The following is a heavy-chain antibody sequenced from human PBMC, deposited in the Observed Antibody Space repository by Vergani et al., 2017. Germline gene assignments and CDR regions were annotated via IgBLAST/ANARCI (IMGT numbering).Heavy chain of an antibody. CDR2: IHYTGST. Sequence: QVQLQESGPGLVKPSETLSLTCTVSGDSISAYYWSWIRQPPGKGLEWIGYIHYTGSTYYNPSLKSRVTISVDTSKNQFSLRLSSVTAADTAVYYCARTTYGSGSYYGVAWGQGTLVTVSS. CDR1: GDSISAYY. J-gene: IGHJ5*02. D-gene: IGHD3-10*01. CDR3: ARTTYGSGSYYGVA. V-gene: IGHV4-59*08.